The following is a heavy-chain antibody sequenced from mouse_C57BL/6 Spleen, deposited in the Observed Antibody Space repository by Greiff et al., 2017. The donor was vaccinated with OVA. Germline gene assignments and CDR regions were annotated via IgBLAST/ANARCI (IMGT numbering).Heavy chain of an antibody. J-gene: IGHJ1*03. D-gene: IGHD1-1*01. CDR2: ILPGSGST. CDR3: ASPSYYYGSSRYFDV. CDR1: GYTFTGYW. V-gene: IGHV1-9*01. Sequence: QVQLQQSGAELMKPGASVKLSCKATGYTFTGYWIAWVKQRPGHGLEWIGEILPGSGSTNYHEKFKGKATFTADTSSNTDYMQLSSLTTEDSAIYYCASPSYYYGSSRYFDVWGTGTTVTVSS.